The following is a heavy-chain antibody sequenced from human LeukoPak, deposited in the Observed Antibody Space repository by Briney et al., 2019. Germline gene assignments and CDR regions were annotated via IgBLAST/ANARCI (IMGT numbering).Heavy chain of an antibody. D-gene: IGHD3-10*01. J-gene: IGHJ5*02. CDR2: IGGSGTTI. Sequence: GGSLRLSCAVSGFTFSTYSMDWVRQAPGKGLEWASYIGGSGTTIYYADFVKGRFTISRDNAKNSLYLQMNSLRAEDTAVYYCARVQSKRGLLWFGELLLDPWGQGTLVTVSS. CDR1: GFTFSTYS. CDR3: ARVQSKRGLLWFGELLLDP. V-gene: IGHV3-48*04.